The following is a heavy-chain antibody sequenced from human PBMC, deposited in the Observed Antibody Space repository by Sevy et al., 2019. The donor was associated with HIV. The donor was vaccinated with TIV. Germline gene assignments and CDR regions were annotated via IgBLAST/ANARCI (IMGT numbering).Heavy chain of an antibody. V-gene: IGHV1-3*01. Sequence: ASVKVSCKASGYTFISYVMHWVRQAPGQRLEWMGWINAGNGNTKYSQKFQGRVTITRDTSASTAYMELSSLRSEDTAVYYCARDGWFGDYYMDVWGKGTTLTVSS. J-gene: IGHJ6*03. CDR3: ARDGWFGDYYMDV. D-gene: IGHD3-10*01. CDR2: INAGNGNT. CDR1: GYTFISYV.